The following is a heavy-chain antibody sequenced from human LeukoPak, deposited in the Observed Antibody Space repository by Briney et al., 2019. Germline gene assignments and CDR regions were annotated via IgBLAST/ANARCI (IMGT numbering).Heavy chain of an antibody. CDR2: ISSSSSTI. CDR3: ARGASAGYCSSTSCYASAAY. Sequence: GGSLRLSCAASGFTFSNYAMNWVRQAPGKGLEWVSYISSSSSTIYYADSVKGRFTISRDNAKNSLYLQMNSLRAEDTAVYYCARGASAGYCSSTSCYASAAYWGQGTLVTVSS. D-gene: IGHD2-2*01. CDR1: GFTFSNYA. V-gene: IGHV3-48*01. J-gene: IGHJ4*02.